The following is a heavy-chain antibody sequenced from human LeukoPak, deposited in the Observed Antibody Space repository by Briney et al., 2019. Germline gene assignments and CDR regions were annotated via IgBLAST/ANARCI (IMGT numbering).Heavy chain of an antibody. CDR1: GFTFSSYS. CDR3: ARDGRAAAGTDYYYYMDV. Sequence: GGSLRLSCAASGFTFSSYSMNWVRQAPGKGLEWVSSISSSSSYIYYAESVKGRFTISRDNAKNSLYLQMNSLRAEDTAVYYCARDGRAAAGTDYYYYMDVWGKGTTVTVSS. J-gene: IGHJ6*03. D-gene: IGHD6-13*01. CDR2: ISSSSSYI. V-gene: IGHV3-21*01.